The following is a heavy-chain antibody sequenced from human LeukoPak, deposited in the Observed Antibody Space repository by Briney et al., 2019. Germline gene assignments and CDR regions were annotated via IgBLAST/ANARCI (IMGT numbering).Heavy chain of an antibody. Sequence: KPGGSLRLSSAASGFTFSDYYMSWIRQAPGKGLEWVSYISGGGTTIYYADSVKGRFTISRDNAKNSLYLQMNSLRAEDTAVYYCARDRTSSSWRPDSFDIWGQGTMVTVSP. J-gene: IGHJ3*02. D-gene: IGHD6-13*01. V-gene: IGHV3-11*01. CDR3: ARDRTSSSWRPDSFDI. CDR1: GFTFSDYY. CDR2: ISGGGTTI.